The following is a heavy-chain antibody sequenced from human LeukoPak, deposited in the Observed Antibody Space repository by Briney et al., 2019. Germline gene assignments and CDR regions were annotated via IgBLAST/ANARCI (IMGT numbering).Heavy chain of an antibody. CDR1: GFTFSDYA. Sequence: GGSLRLSCAASGFTFSDYAMSWVRQAPGKGLEWVSAISGSGGSTYYADSVKGRFTISRDNSKNTLYLQMNSLRAEDTAVYYCATVFSSSNEFFDYWGQGALVTVSS. D-gene: IGHD2-2*01. CDR3: ATVFSSSNEFFDY. V-gene: IGHV3-23*01. CDR2: ISGSGGST. J-gene: IGHJ4*02.